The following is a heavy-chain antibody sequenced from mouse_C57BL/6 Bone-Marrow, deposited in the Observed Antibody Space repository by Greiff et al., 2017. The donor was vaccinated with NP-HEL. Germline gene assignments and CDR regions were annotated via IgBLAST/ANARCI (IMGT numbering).Heavy chain of an antibody. CDR2: IYPGDGDT. V-gene: IGHV1-80*01. J-gene: IGHJ4*01. Sequence: VQLQQSGAELVKPGASAKISCKASGYAFSSYWMNWVKQRPGKGLEWIGQIYPGDGDTNYNGKFKGKATLTADKSSSTAYMQLSSLTSEDSAVYFCARWDTTVVAKDYAMDYWGQGTSVTVSS. CDR1: GYAFSSYW. CDR3: ARWDTTVVAKDYAMDY. D-gene: IGHD1-1*01.